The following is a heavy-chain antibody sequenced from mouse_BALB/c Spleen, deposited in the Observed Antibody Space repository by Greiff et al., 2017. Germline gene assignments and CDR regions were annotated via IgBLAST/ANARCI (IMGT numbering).Heavy chain of an antibody. V-gene: IGHV1-7*01. D-gene: IGHD2-14*01. J-gene: IGHJ4*01. CDR1: GYTFTSYW. CDR2: INPSTGYT. CDR3: ARKGYRYEAMDY. Sequence: QVQLQQSGAELAKPGASVKMSCKASGYTFTSYWMHWVKQRPGQGLEWIGYINPSTGYTEYNQKFKDKATLTADKSSSTAYMQLSSLTSEDSAVYYCARKGYRYEAMDYWGQGTSVTVSS.